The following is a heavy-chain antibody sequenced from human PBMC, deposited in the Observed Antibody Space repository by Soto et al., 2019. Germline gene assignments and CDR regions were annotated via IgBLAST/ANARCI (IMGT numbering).Heavy chain of an antibody. Sequence: GGSLRLSCAASGFTFSSYGMHWVRQAPGKGLEWVAVISYDGSNKYYADSVKGRFTISRDNSKNTLYLQMNSLRAEDTAVYYCAKGGSRARTEYFQHWGQGTLVTVSS. J-gene: IGHJ1*01. CDR1: GFTFSSYG. CDR3: AKGGSRARTEYFQH. CDR2: ISYDGSNK. D-gene: IGHD1-26*01. V-gene: IGHV3-30*18.